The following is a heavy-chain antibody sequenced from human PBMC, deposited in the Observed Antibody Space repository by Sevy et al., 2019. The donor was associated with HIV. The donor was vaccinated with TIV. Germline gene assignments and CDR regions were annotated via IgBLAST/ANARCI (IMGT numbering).Heavy chain of an antibody. V-gene: IGHV3-15*07. CDR3: TTRGLIVATIIEDYYYYGMDV. J-gene: IGHJ6*02. D-gene: IGHD5-12*01. CDR1: GFTFSNAW. CDR2: IKSKTDGGTT. Sequence: GGSLRLSCAASGFTFSNAWMNWVRQAPGKGLEWVGRIKSKTDGGTTDYAAPVKGRLTISRDDSKNTLYLQMNSLKTEDTAVYYCTTRGLIVATIIEDYYYYGMDVWGQGTTVTVSS.